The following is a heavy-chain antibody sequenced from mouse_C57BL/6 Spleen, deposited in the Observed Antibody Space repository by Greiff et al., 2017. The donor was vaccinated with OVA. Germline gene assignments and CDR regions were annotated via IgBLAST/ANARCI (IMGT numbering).Heavy chain of an antibody. Sequence: QVQLQQPGAELVRPGSSVKLSCKASGYTFTSYWMHWVKQRPIQGLEWIGNIDPSDSETHYNQKFKDKATLTVDKSSSTAYMQLSSLTSEDSAVDYCARGWGGAMGYWGQGTSVTVSS. CDR3: ARGWGGAMGY. D-gene: IGHD3-3*01. CDR2: IDPSDSET. CDR1: GYTFTSYW. J-gene: IGHJ4*01. V-gene: IGHV1-52*01.